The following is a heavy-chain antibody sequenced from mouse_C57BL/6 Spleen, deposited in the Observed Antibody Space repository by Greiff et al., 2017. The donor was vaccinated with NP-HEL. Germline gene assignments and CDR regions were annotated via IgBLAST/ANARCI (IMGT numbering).Heavy chain of an antibody. V-gene: IGHV1-4*01. Sequence: VQLQQPGAELARPGASVKMSCKASGYTFTSYTMHWVKQRPGQGLEWIGYINPSRGYTKYNQKFKDKATLTADKSSSTAYMQLSSLTSEDSAVYYCARRGLGPPICMDYWGQGTSVTVSS. CDR2: INPSRGYT. CDR1: GYTFTSYT. D-gene: IGHD3-3*01. J-gene: IGHJ4*01. CDR3: ARRGLGPPICMDY.